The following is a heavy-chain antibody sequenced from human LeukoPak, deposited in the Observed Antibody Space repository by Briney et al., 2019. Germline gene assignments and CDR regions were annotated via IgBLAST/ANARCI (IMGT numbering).Heavy chain of an antibody. CDR1: GFTFSTYG. D-gene: IGHD5-12*01. CDR3: ARGPLVGGYDY. CDR2: IWYDESNK. J-gene: IGHJ4*02. V-gene: IGHV3-33*01. Sequence: PGGSLRLSCAASGFTFSTYGMHWVRQAPGKGLEWVAVIWYDESNKYYADSMKGRFTISRDSSKNALYLQMNSLRAEDTAVYYCARGPLVGGYDYGGQGTLVTVSS.